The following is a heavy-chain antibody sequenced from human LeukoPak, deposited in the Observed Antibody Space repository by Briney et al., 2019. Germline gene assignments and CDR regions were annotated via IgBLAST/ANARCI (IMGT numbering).Heavy chain of an antibody. Sequence: SGGSLRLSCAASGFTFSSYSMNWVRQAPGKVLEWVSSISTSSSYIYYADSVKGRFTIFRDNARNSLFLQMNSLRAEDTAVYYCARDDGSYSRSPGFDYWGQGTLVTVSS. CDR2: ISTSSSYI. CDR1: GFTFSSYS. J-gene: IGHJ4*02. CDR3: ARDDGSYSRSPGFDY. V-gene: IGHV3-21*01. D-gene: IGHD1-26*01.